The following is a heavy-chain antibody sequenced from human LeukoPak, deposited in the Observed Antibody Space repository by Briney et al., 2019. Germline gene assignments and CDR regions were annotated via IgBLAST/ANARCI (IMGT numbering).Heavy chain of an antibody. V-gene: IGHV3-48*03. CDR2: ISSSGSTI. CDR3: VRDDDFWSGYSNGGFDY. D-gene: IGHD3-3*01. Sequence: PGGSLRLSRAASAFTFSSYEVKWVRQAPGKGLEWVSYISSSGSTIYYADSVKGRFTISRDNAKNSLYLQMNSLRAEDTAVYYCVRDDDFWSGYSNGGFDYWGQGTLVTVSS. J-gene: IGHJ4*02. CDR1: AFTFSSYE.